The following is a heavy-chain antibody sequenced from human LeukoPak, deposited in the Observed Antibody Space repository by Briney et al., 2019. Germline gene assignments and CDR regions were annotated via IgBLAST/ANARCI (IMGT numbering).Heavy chain of an antibody. CDR3: APATMTFDY. Sequence: ASVKVSCKASGYSFIDYYMHWVRQAPGQGLEWMGWINPKSGGTNYAQKFQDRVTMTADTSISTAYMELSRLTSDDTAVYYCAPATMTFDYWGQGTLVTVSS. CDR2: INPKSGGT. CDR1: GYSFIDYY. V-gene: IGHV1-2*02. J-gene: IGHJ4*02. D-gene: IGHD5-24*01.